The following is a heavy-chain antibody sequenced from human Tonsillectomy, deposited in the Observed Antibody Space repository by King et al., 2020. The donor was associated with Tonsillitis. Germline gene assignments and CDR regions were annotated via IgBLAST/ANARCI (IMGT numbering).Heavy chain of an antibody. CDR3: ARAVVPAAHNWFDP. D-gene: IGHD2-2*01. CDR1: GGSISSYY. J-gene: IGHJ5*02. Sequence: VQLQESGPGLVKPSETLSLTCTVSGGSISSYYWSWVRQPAGKGLEWIGRIYTSGSTNYNPPLKSRVTMSVDTSKNQFSLKLSSVTAADTAVYYCARAVVPAAHNWFDPWGQGTLVTVSS. CDR2: IYTSGST. V-gene: IGHV4-4*07.